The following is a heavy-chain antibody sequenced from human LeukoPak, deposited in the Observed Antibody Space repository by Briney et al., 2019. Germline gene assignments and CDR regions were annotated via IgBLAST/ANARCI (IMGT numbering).Heavy chain of an antibody. V-gene: IGHV4-61*02. CDR1: GGSISSGSYY. CDR3: ARIPYYYYYMDV. CDR2: IYTSGST. Sequence: SQTLSLTCTVSGGSISSGSYYWRWIRQPAGKGLEWIGRIYTSGSTNYNPSLKSRVTMSVDTSKNQFSLKLSSVTAADTAVYYCARIPYYYYYMDVWGKGTTVTVSS. J-gene: IGHJ6*03.